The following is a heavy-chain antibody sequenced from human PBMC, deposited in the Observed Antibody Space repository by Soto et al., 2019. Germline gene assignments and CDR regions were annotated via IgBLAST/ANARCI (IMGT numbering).Heavy chain of an antibody. CDR3: ALCPEVAGDYYYYGMDV. V-gene: IGHV1-18*01. Sequence: QVQLVQSGAEVKKPGASVKVSCKASGYTFTSYGISWVRQAPGQGLEWMGWISAYNGNTTYAQKLQGRVTMTTDTSTSTAYMELRSLRSDDTAVYYCALCPEVAGDYYYYGMDVWGQGTTVTVSS. CDR2: ISAYNGNT. CDR1: GYTFTSYG. J-gene: IGHJ6*02. D-gene: IGHD6-19*01.